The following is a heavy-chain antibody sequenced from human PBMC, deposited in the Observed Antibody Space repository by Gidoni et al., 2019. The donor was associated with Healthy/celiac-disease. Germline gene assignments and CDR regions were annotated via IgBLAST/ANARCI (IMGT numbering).Heavy chain of an antibody. D-gene: IGHD6-13*01. CDR2: ISWNSGSI. Sequence: EVQLVESGGGLVQPGRSLRLSCAASGFTFDAYAMHWVRQAPGKGLEWVSGISWNSGSIGYADSVKGRFTISRDNAKNSLYLQMNSLRAEDTALYYCTKDMTAAGRLYYYYGMDVWGQGTTVTVSS. CDR3: TKDMTAAGRLYYYYGMDV. CDR1: GFTFDAYA. J-gene: IGHJ6*02. V-gene: IGHV3-9*01.